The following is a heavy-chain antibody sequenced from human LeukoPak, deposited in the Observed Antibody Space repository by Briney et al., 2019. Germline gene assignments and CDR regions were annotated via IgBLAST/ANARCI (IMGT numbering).Heavy chain of an antibody. CDR2: INSDGSST. D-gene: IGHD1-26*01. J-gene: IGHJ4*02. CDR3: AIVSYVGIVGYFDY. Sequence: GGSLRLSCAASGFTFSSHWMHWVRQAPGKGLMWVSRINSDGSSTYYADSVKGRFTISRDNAKNTLYLQMNSLIAENTAVYYCAIVSYVGIVGYFDYWGQGTLVTVSS. V-gene: IGHV3-74*01. CDR1: GFTFSSHW.